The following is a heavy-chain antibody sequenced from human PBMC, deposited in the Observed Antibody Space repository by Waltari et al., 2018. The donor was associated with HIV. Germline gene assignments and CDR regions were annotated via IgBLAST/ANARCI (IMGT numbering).Heavy chain of an antibody. V-gene: IGHV3-30*18. Sequence: QGQLVESGGGVVQPGKSLRLSCAASGFSFSYYDMHWVRQAPGKGLDWVALISYDGSKTSYADSVKGRFTISRDNSNNTLFLQIHSLTTDDTAVYYCAKDPRGYTYTGDYWGQGTQVTVSS. CDR3: AKDPRGYTYTGDY. J-gene: IGHJ4*02. CDR2: ISYDGSKT. D-gene: IGHD5-18*01. CDR1: GFSFSYYD.